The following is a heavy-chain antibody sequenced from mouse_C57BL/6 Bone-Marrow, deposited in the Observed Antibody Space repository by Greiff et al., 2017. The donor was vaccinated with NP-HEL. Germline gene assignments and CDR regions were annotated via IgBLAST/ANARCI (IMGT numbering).Heavy chain of an antibody. D-gene: IGHD1-1*01. V-gene: IGHV5-17*01. CDR2: ISSGSSTI. J-gene: IGHJ2*01. Sequence: EVKLMESGGGLVKPGGSLKLSCAASGFTFSDYGMHWVRQAPEKGLEWVAYISSGSSTIYYADTVKGRFTISRDNAKNTLFLQMTSLRSEDTAMYYCAKGISDYYGSTLYYFDYWGQGTTLTVSS. CDR1: GFTFSDYG. CDR3: AKGISDYYGSTLYYFDY.